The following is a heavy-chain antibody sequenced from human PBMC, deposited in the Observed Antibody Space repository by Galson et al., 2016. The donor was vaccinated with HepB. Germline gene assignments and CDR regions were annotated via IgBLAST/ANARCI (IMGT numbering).Heavy chain of an antibody. D-gene: IGHD2-2*01. CDR2: IYYRGST. CDR3: ARRTSSWYYFDY. J-gene: IGHJ4*02. V-gene: IGHV4-59*08. Sequence: SETLSLTCTVSGDYITSYYWSWIRQPPGKGLEWIGYIYYRGSTNYNPSLKSRVTISVDTSKNQFSLKLSSVTAADTAVYYCARRTSSWYYFDYWGQGTLVTVSP. CDR1: GDYITSYY.